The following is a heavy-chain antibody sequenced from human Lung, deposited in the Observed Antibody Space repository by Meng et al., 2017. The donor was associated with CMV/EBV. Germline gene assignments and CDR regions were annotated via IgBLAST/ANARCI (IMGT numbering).Heavy chain of an antibody. D-gene: IGHD1-20*01. V-gene: IGHV1-69*05. J-gene: IGHJ4*02. CDR2: IIPIFGTA. Sequence: SXXVSXKASGGTFSNYGVNWVRQAPGQGLEWMGGIIPIFGTANYAQKFQGGVTITTDESTTTAYMELSSLRSDDTAVYYCAREGIVGTTIYFDYWGQGTLVTVSS. CDR1: GGTFSNYG. CDR3: AREGIVGTTIYFDY.